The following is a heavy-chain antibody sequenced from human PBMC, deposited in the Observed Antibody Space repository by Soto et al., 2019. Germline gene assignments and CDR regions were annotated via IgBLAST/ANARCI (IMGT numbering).Heavy chain of an antibody. CDR3: ARHAWDSSGRRWFSP. Sequence: PSETLSLSCTVSGGSISGSSYFWGGIRQPPGKGLEWIGSIYFSGSASYNPSLRSRLTISVDTSTNQFSLKLSSVTAADTAVYYCARHAWDSSGRRWFSPWGQGSLVPVSA. CDR2: IYFSGSA. J-gene: IGHJ5*02. V-gene: IGHV4-39*01. CDR1: GGSISGSSYF. D-gene: IGHD6-19*01.